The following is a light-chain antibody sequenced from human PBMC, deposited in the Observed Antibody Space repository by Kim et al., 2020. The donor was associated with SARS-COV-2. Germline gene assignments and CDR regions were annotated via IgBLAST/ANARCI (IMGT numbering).Light chain of an antibody. CDR3: QTWGTGTVV. CDR1: TGHSSDA. Sequence: ASVKFTCPLSTGHSSDAIAWHQQQPEKGPRFLMKINSDGSHKKGDGIPDRFSGSSSGAERYLTISSLQSEDEADYYCQTWGTGTVVFGGGTKLTVL. V-gene: IGLV4-69*01. J-gene: IGLJ3*02. CDR2: INSDGSH.